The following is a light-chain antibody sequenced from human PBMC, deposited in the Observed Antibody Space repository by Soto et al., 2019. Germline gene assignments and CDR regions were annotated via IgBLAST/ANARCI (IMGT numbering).Light chain of an antibody. J-gene: IGLJ1*01. Sequence: QSALTQPASVSGSPGQSITISRAGTSSDVGAQNYVSWYQQYPGKVPKVLIDNVSNRPSGVSNRFSGSKSGNRAYLTISGLQAEDEADYFCTSSTSDSLYVFGTGTKVTVL. CDR3: TSSTSDSLYV. CDR1: SSDVGAQNY. CDR2: NVS. V-gene: IGLV2-14*03.